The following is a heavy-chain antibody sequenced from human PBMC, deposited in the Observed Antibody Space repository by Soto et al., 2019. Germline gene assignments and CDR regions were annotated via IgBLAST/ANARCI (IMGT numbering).Heavy chain of an antibody. CDR1: GESLSGYY. V-gene: IGHV4-34*01. D-gene: IGHD3-3*01. CDR2: INHRGST. J-gene: IGHJ4*02. Sequence: SETLSLTCAVYGESLSGYYWSWIRQPPGKGLEWIGEINHRGSTNYNPSLTSRVTISVDTSKNQFSLKLSSVTAADTAVYYCARGDFYGDSDYWGQGTLVTVSS. CDR3: ARGDFYGDSDY.